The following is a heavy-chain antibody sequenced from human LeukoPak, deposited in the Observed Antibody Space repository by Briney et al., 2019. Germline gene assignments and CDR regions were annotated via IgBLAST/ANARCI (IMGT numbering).Heavy chain of an antibody. J-gene: IGHJ4*02. D-gene: IGHD5-12*01. Sequence: GGSLRLSCAASGFIFSRYWMTWVRQAPGKGLEWVANIKPDGSEKKYVDSVKGRFTISRDNAKNSLYLQMNSLRTEDTAVYYCARKATIIDYWGQGTLVTVSS. CDR2: IKPDGSEK. V-gene: IGHV3-7*04. CDR3: ARKATIIDY. CDR1: GFIFSRYW.